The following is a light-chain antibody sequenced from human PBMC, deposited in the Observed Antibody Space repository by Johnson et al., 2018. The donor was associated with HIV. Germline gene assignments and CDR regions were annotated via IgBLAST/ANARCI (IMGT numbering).Light chain of an antibody. J-gene: IGLJ1*01. CDR3: GTWDSSLTAYV. CDR2: ENN. Sequence: QSVLTQPPSVSAAPGQKVTISCSGSSSNIGNNYVSWYQQLPGTAPKLFIYENNKRPSGIPDRFSGSRSGTSATLGLTGLPTGAEADYYCGTWDSSLTAYVFATGTKVTVL. CDR1: SSNIGNNY. V-gene: IGLV1-51*02.